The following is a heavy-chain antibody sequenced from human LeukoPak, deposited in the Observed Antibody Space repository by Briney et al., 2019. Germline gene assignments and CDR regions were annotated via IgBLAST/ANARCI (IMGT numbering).Heavy chain of an antibody. V-gene: IGHV3-48*03. Sequence: GGSLRLSCAASGFSLSSYETNWIRQVPGKGLEWVSHISSGGNTQYYADSVRGRFNMSRDDAKNSLDLQMDSLRSEDAGVYYCARDIVNGPFVISLESWGQGARVTVSS. CDR2: ISSGGNTQ. J-gene: IGHJ4*01. CDR1: GFSLSSYE. CDR3: ARDIVNGPFVISLES. D-gene: IGHD2-21*01.